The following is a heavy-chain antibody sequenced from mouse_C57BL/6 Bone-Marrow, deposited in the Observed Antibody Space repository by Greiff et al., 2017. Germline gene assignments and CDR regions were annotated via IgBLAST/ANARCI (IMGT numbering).Heavy chain of an antibody. D-gene: IGHD2-12*01. CDR2: INSDGGST. Sequence: EVMLVESGGGLVQPGESLKLSCESNEYEFPSHDMSWVRMTPEKRLELVAAINSDGGSTYYPDTMDRRFIISRDNTKKTLYLQMRSLRSEDAALYYCARQPPTIPHYYGDWGQGTTLSVSS. V-gene: IGHV5-2*03. J-gene: IGHJ2*01. CDR1: EYEFPSHD. CDR3: ARQPPTIPHYYGD.